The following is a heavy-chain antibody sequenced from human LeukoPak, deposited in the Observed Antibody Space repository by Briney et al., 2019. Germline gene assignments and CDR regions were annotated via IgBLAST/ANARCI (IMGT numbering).Heavy chain of an antibody. CDR1: GYTFTGYY. J-gene: IGHJ6*03. CDR2: INPSGGST. CDR3: ARDRHCSSTSCYRPQYYYYMDV. V-gene: IGHV1-46*01. Sequence: ASVKVSCKASGYTFTGYYMHWVRQAPGQGLEWMGWINPSGGSTSYAQKFQGRVTMTRDMSTSTVYMELSSLRSEDTAVYYCARDRHCSSTSCYRPQYYYYMDVWGKGTTVTVSS. D-gene: IGHD2-2*01.